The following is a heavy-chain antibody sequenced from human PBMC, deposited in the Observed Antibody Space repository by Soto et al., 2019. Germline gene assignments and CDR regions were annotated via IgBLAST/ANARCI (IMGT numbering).Heavy chain of an antibody. CDR3: TSRPSGMTYHAVFDF. Sequence: PVGSLRLSCAASGLTFSGHWMTWARQTPGEGLQWVAAIKPDGSETFYVDSVKGRFTISRDNARNSLFLQMDSLRAEDTAVYYCTSRPSGMTYHAVFDFWGQGTLVTVSS. J-gene: IGHJ4*02. D-gene: IGHD2-21*02. V-gene: IGHV3-7*03. CDR1: GLTFSGHW. CDR2: IKPDGSET.